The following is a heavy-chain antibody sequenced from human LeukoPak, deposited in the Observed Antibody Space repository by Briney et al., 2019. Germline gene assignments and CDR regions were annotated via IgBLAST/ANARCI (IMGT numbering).Heavy chain of an antibody. CDR3: ARDGYSFGHDFGY. CDR1: GFTFSSYW. D-gene: IGHD5-18*01. V-gene: IGHV3-74*01. Sequence: GGSLRLSCAASGFTFSSYWMHWVRHTPGKGLVWVSRIKGDGSSTSYADSVKGRFTISRDNAKNTLYLQMNSLRAEDTAVYYCARDGYSFGHDFGYWGQGTLVTVSS. J-gene: IGHJ4*02. CDR2: IKGDGSST.